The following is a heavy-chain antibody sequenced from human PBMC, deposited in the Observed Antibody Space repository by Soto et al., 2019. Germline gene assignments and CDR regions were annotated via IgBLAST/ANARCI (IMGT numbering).Heavy chain of an antibody. D-gene: IGHD2-21*02. CDR3: ARDRGDGGNSY. Sequence: QVQLVQSGAEVKKPGSSVKVSCKASGGTFSSYTISWVRQAPGQGLEWMGRIIPILGIANYAQKFQGRVTITADNSTSTAYMELSSLRSEDTAVYYCARDRGDGGNSYWGQGTLVTVSS. J-gene: IGHJ4*02. CDR1: GGTFSSYT. CDR2: IIPILGIA. V-gene: IGHV1-69*08.